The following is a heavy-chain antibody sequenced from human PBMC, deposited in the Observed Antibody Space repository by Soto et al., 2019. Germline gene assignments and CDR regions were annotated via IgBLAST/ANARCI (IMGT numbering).Heavy chain of an antibody. Sequence: GGSLRLSCAASGFTFSSYGMHWVRQAPGKGLEWVAGIWYDGSEKRYVDSVKGRFTISRDNFKNTLYLQMNSLRPEDTAVFYCASEHLIVVEPATPYAFNMWGQGTMVTV. CDR2: IWYDGSEK. J-gene: IGHJ3*02. V-gene: IGHV3-33*01. CDR1: GFTFSSYG. CDR3: ASEHLIVVEPATPYAFNM. D-gene: IGHD2-15*01.